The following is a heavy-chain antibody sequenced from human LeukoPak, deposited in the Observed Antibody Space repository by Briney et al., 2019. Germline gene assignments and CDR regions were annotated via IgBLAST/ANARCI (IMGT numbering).Heavy chain of an antibody. D-gene: IGHD4-17*01. Sequence: PGGCLRLACAAAGFTFSIHGMGSVRQAPGKGLEWDSFIGDSGCSTYYANSEKGRFAISRDNSKNTLYLQMNRLRAEDTAVYYCARRSDYGINKNYFDYWGQGTLVTVSS. V-gene: IGHV3-23*01. J-gene: IGHJ4*02. CDR2: IGDSGCST. CDR1: GFTFSIHG. CDR3: ARRSDYGINKNYFDY.